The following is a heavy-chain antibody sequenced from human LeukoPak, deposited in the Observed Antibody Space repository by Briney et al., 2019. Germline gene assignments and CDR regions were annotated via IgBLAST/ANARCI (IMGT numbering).Heavy chain of an antibody. D-gene: IGHD5-18*01. J-gene: IGHJ4*02. Sequence: GGSLRLSCAASGFTFDDYAMHWVRQAPGKGLEWVSGISWNSGSIGYADSVKGRFTISRDNAKNSLYLQMNSLRAEDMALYYCAKGDSYGRFDYWGQGTLVTVSS. CDR2: ISWNSGSI. CDR1: GFTFDDYA. V-gene: IGHV3-9*03. CDR3: AKGDSYGRFDY.